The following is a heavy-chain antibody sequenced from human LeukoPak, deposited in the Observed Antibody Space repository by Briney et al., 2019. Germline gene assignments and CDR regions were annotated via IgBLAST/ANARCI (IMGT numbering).Heavy chain of an antibody. D-gene: IGHD2-2*01. CDR1: GGSISSYY. CDR2: IYTSGST. CDR3: ARDKDIVVVPAAMGGGGWFDP. Sequence: PSEALSLTCTVSGGSISSYYWSWIRQPAGKGLEWIGRIYTSGSTNYNPSLKSRVTMSVDTSKNQFSLKLSSVTAADTAVYYCARDKDIVVVPAAMGGGGWFDPWGQGTLVTVSS. J-gene: IGHJ5*02. V-gene: IGHV4-4*07.